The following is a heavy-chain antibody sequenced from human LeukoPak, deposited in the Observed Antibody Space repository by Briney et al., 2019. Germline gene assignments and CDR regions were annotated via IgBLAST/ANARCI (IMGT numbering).Heavy chain of an antibody. V-gene: IGHV3-23*01. J-gene: IGHJ3*02. CDR2: ISGSGGKI. D-gene: IGHD4-23*01. CDR3: ARGGNVAFDI. CDR1: GFTFITYA. Sequence: GGSLRLSCAASGFTFITYAMSWVRQAPGKGLEWVSGISGSGGKIYYADSVKGRFTISRDNSKNTLCLQMNSLRAEDTAVYYCARGGNVAFDIWGQGTMVTVSS.